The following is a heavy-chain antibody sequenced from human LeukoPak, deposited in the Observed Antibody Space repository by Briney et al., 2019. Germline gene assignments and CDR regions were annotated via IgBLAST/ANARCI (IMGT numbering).Heavy chain of an antibody. J-gene: IGHJ6*02. D-gene: IGHD4-17*01. CDR3: ARGGDSSNYYYYYGMDV. CDR1: GGSFSGYY. Sequence: SETLSLTCAVYGGSFSGYYWSWIRQPPGKGLEWIGEINHSGSTNYNPSLKSRVTISVDTSKNQFSLKLSSVTAADTAVYYCARGGDSSNYYYYYGMDVWGQGTTVTVSS. V-gene: IGHV4-34*01. CDR2: INHSGST.